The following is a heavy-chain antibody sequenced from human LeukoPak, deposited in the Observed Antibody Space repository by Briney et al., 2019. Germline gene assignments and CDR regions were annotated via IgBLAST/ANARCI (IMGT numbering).Heavy chain of an antibody. V-gene: IGHV3-53*05. Sequence: QTGGSLRLSCAASGFTVSSNYMSWVRQAPGKGLEWVSVIYSGGSTYYADSVKGRFTISRDNSKNTLYLQMNSLRGEDTAVYYCAKGVNFDWLPNDYWGQGTLVTVSS. CDR3: AKGVNFDWLPNDY. D-gene: IGHD3-9*01. CDR2: IYSGGST. J-gene: IGHJ4*02. CDR1: GFTVSSNY.